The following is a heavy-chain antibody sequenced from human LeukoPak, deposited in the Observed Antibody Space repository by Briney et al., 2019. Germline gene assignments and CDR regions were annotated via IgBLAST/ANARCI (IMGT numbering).Heavy chain of an antibody. CDR1: GYTFTGYY. Sequence: EASVKVSCEASGYTFTGYYMHWVRQARGQGLEWMGWINPNSGGTNYAQKFQGRVTMTRDTSISTAYMELSRLRSDDTAVYYCARRPYYYYGMDVWGQGTTVTVSS. CDR3: ARRPYYYYGMDV. J-gene: IGHJ6*02. V-gene: IGHV1-2*02. CDR2: INPNSGGT.